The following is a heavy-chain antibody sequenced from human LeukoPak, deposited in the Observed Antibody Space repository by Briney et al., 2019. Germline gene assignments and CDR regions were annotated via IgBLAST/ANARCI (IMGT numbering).Heavy chain of an antibody. J-gene: IGHJ4*02. V-gene: IGHV4-39*07. Sequence: SSETLSLTCTVSGGSISSSSYYWGWIRQPPGKGLEWIGSIYYSGTTYYNPSLKSRVTISVDTSKNQFSLKLSSVTAADTAVYYCAREHVLRYFDWSDYWGQGTLVTVSS. D-gene: IGHD3-9*01. CDR3: AREHVLRYFDWSDY. CDR1: GGSISSSSYY. CDR2: IYYSGTT.